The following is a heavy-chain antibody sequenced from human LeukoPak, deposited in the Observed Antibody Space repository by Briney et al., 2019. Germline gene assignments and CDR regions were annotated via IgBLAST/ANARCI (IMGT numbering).Heavy chain of an antibody. CDR1: GGTFSSYA. CDR2: IIPIFGTA. V-gene: IGHV1-69*06. J-gene: IGHJ5*02. D-gene: IGHD3-10*01. CDR3: ARGGPRTYGSGSYSAFDP. Sequence: ASVKVCCKASGGTFSSYAISWVRQAPGQGLEWMGGIIPIFGTANYAQKFQGRVTITADKSTSTAYMELSSLRSEDTAVYYCARGGPRTYGSGSYSAFDPWGQGTLVTVSS.